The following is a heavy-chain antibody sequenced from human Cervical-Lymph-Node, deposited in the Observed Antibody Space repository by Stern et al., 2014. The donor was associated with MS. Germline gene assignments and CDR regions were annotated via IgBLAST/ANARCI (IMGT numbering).Heavy chain of an antibody. V-gene: IGHV4-30-2*01. J-gene: IGHJ3*01. Sequence: QVQLVQSGSGQAQPSQTLSLTCAVSGGSISSGGSSWNWIPQPPGQGLEWIGFIYHSGSTYYNPSLKGRVFISLATFTTPFALNLRSVTAADTAVYYCARGGVIYTQDRNGFDVWGQGTMVTVSS. CDR3: ARGGVIYTQDRNGFDV. CDR2: IYHSGST. CDR1: GGSISSGGSS. D-gene: IGHD2-21*01.